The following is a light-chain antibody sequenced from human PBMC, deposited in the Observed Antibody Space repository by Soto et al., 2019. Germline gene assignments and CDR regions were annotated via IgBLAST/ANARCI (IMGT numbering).Light chain of an antibody. V-gene: IGKV3D-20*02. J-gene: IGKJ5*01. CDR3: QQRNVWPPIT. Sequence: EIVLTQSPGTLSLSPGERSTLSFSSSQSVSGDYLAWYQQKPGQAPRLLIYGASTRATGIPARFSGSGSGTEFTLTINSLEPEDFAVYYCQQRNVWPPITFGQGTRLEIK. CDR1: QSVSGD. CDR2: GAS.